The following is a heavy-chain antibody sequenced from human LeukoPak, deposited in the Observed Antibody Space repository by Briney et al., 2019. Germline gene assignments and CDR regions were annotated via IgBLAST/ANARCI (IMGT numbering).Heavy chain of an antibody. CDR1: GFTFSSYA. CDR2: ISGSGGGT. D-gene: IGHD2-15*01. V-gene: IGHV3-23*01. CDR3: AGYFCSGGSCYRYFDY. Sequence: GGSLRLSCAASGFTFSSYAMSWVRQPPGKGLEWASTISGSGGGTYYADSVKGRFTISRDNSKNTLYLQMNSLRPEDTAVYYCAGYFCSGGSCYRYFDYWGQGTLVTVSS. J-gene: IGHJ4*02.